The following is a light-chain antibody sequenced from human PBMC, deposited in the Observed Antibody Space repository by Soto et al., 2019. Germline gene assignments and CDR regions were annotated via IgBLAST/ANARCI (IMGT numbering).Light chain of an antibody. CDR2: DAS. V-gene: IGKV3-11*01. CDR3: QQRRT. CDR1: QSVSSN. J-gene: IGKJ1*01. Sequence: EIVMTQSPATPSVSPGERATLSCRASQSVSSNLAWYQQKPGQAPRLLIYDASNRATGIPARFSGSGSGTDFTLTISSLEPEDFAVYYCQQRRTFGQGTKVDI.